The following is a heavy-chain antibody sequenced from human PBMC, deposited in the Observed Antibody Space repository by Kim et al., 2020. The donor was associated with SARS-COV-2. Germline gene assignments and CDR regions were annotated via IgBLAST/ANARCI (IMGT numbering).Heavy chain of an antibody. Sequence: SVKGRFTISRDDSKSIAYLQMNSLKTEDTAVYYCTRGIMITFGGVWGFDYWGQGTLVTVSS. CDR3: TRGIMITFGGVWGFDY. V-gene: IGHV3-49*02. J-gene: IGHJ4*02. D-gene: IGHD3-16*01.